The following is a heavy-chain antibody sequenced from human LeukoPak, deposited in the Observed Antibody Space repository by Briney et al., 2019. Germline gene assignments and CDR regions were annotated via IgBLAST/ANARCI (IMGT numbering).Heavy chain of an antibody. Sequence: GGSLRLSCAASGFTFSSYAMHWVCQAPGKGLEWVAVISYDGSNKYYADSVKGRFTISRDNSKNTLYLQMNSLRAEDTAVYYCARDIMEWHYYGMDVWGQGTTVTVSS. CDR1: GFTFSSYA. CDR2: ISYDGSNK. D-gene: IGHD1-1*01. J-gene: IGHJ6*02. V-gene: IGHV3-30-3*01. CDR3: ARDIMEWHYYGMDV.